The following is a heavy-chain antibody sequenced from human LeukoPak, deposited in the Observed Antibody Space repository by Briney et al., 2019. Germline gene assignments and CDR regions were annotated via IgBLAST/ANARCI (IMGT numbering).Heavy chain of an antibody. CDR3: TELGITMIGGV. CDR2: ISSSGSTI. CDR1: GFTFSSYW. D-gene: IGHD3-10*02. Sequence: GGSLRLSCAASGFTFSSYWMHWVRQAPGKGLEWVSYISSSGSTIYYADSVKGRFTISRDNAKNSLYLQMNSLRAEDTAVYYCTELGITMIGGVWGKGTTVTISS. V-gene: IGHV3-48*04. J-gene: IGHJ6*04.